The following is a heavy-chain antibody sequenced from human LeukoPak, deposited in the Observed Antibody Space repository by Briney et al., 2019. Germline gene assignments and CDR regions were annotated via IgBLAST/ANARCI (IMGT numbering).Heavy chain of an antibody. CDR1: GYTFTDYY. Sequence: ASVKVSCKASGYTFTDYYMYWVRQAPGQWLELMGRINPNSGGSNYAQEFQGRVTMTRDTSISTAYMELNRLTSDDTAVYYCARGSGYGDSPGLHWGQGTLVTVSS. D-gene: IGHD4-17*01. J-gene: IGHJ4*02. V-gene: IGHV1-2*06. CDR3: ARGSGYGDSPGLH. CDR2: INPNSGGS.